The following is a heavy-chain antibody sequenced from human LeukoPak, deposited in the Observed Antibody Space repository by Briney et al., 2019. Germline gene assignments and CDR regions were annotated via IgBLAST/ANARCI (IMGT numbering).Heavy chain of an antibody. CDR3: ARRSYDFWSGYYPFDY. V-gene: IGHV5-51*01. D-gene: IGHD3-3*01. J-gene: IGHJ4*02. CDR1: GYSFTSYW. Sequence: GESLKISCKGSGYSFTSYWIGWVRQMPGKGLEWMGIIYPGDSDTRYSPSFQGQVTISADKSISTAYPQWSSLKASDTAMYYCARRSYDFWSGYYPFDYWGQGTLVTVSS. CDR2: IYPGDSDT.